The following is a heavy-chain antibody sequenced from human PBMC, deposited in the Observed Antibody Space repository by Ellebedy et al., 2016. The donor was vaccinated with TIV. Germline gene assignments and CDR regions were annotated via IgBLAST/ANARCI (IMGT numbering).Heavy chain of an antibody. CDR1: GYTFTSYA. CDR3: ARVRALWFGELNFDY. CDR2: IIPIFGTA. V-gene: IGHV1-69*13. J-gene: IGHJ4*02. D-gene: IGHD3-10*01. Sequence: SVKVSCXASGYTFTSYAISWVRQAPGQGLEWMGGIIPIFGTANYAQKFQGRVTITADESTSTAYMELSSLRSEDTAVYYCARVRALWFGELNFDYWGQGTLVTVSS.